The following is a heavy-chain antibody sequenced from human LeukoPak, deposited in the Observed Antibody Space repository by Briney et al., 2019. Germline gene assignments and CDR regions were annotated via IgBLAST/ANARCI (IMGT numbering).Heavy chain of an antibody. CDR3: ARDSEQQLVLGVFDY. V-gene: IGHV3-66*01. CDR2: IYSDGST. J-gene: IGHJ4*02. CDR1: GFTVSSNY. Sequence: GGSLRLSCAASGFTVSSNYMSWVRQAPGKGLAWVSVIYSDGSTYYSDSVKGRFTISRDNSKNTLYLQMNSLRAEDTAVYYCARDSEQQLVLGVFDYWGQGTLVTVSS. D-gene: IGHD6-13*01.